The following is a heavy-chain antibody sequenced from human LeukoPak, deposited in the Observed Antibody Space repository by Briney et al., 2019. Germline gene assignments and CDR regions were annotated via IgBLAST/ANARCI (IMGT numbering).Heavy chain of an antibody. D-gene: IGHD3-10*01. CDR1: GGSISGCY. CDR3: ARGEYYYGSGSRKYNWFDP. CDR2: IYHGGST. Sequence: SETLSLTCTVSGGSISGCYWNWIRQPPGKGLEWIGFIYHGGSTNYNPSLKSRVTISVDTSKNQFSLKLSSVTAADTAVYYCARGEYYYGSGSRKYNWFDPWGQGTLVTVSS. J-gene: IGHJ5*02. V-gene: IGHV4-59*12.